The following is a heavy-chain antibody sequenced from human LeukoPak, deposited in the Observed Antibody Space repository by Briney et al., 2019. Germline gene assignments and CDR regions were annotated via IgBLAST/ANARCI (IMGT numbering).Heavy chain of an antibody. CDR1: GFTFSSYA. CDR2: ISYDGSNK. CDR3: ARAQPPPSTMIVVVNPTGGMDV. V-gene: IGHV3-30-3*01. J-gene: IGHJ6*02. D-gene: IGHD3-22*01. Sequence: GGSLRLSRAASGFTFSSYAMHWVRQAPGKGLEWVAVISYDGSNKYYADSVKGRFTISRDNSKNTLYLQMNSLRAEDTAVYYCARAQPPPSTMIVVVNPTGGMDVWGQGTTATVSS.